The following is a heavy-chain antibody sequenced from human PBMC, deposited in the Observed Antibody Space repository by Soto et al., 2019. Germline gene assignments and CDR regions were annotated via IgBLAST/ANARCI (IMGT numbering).Heavy chain of an antibody. V-gene: IGHV3-23*01. J-gene: IGHJ1*01. D-gene: IGHD6-19*01. CDR3: ASRIAVAGTVQH. CDR2: ISGSGGST. CDR1: GFTFSSYA. Sequence: PGGSLRLSCAASGFTFSSYAMSWVRQAPGKGLEWVSAISGSGGSTYYADSVKGRFTISRDNSKNTLYLQMNSLRAEDTAVYYCASRIAVAGTVQHWGQGTLVTVSS.